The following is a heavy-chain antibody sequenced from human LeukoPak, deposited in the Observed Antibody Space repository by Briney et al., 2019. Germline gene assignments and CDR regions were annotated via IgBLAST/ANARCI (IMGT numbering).Heavy chain of an antibody. V-gene: IGHV3-7*01. D-gene: IGHD2-15*01. J-gene: IGHJ6*02. CDR1: GFTFSSYW. Sequence: GGSLRLSCAASGFTFSSYWMSWVRQAPGKGLEWVANIKQDGSEKYYVDSVKGRFTISRDNAKNSLYLQMNSLRAEDTAVYYCARDQDRSGGSCYFYYYYYYGMDVWGQGTTVTVSS. CDR2: IKQDGSEK. CDR3: ARDQDRSGGSCYFYYYYYYGMDV.